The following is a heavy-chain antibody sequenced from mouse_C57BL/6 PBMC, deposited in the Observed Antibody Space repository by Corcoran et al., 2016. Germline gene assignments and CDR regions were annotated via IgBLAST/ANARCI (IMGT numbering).Heavy chain of an antibody. CDR3: SPYYYGSSYGYFDV. V-gene: IGHV14-3*01. J-gene: IGHJ1*03. CDR2: IDPANGNT. CDR1: GFNIKNTY. Sequence: EVQLQQSVAELVRPGASVKMSCTASGFNIKNTYMHWVKQRPEQGLEWIGRIDPANGNTKYAPKFQCKATITADTSSNTAYLQLSSLTSEDTAIYYCSPYYYGSSYGYFDVWGTGTTVTGSS. D-gene: IGHD1-1*01.